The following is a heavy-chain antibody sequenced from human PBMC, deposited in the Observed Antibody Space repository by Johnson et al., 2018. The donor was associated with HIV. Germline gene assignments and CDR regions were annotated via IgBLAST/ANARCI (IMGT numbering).Heavy chain of an antibody. D-gene: IGHD3-16*01. J-gene: IGHJ3*02. CDR2: ISYDGSNQ. V-gene: IGHV3-30*18. Sequence: VQLVESGGGVVQPGRSLRLSCAASGFTFSSYGMHWVRKAPGKGLEWVDVISYDGSNQYYADSVKGRSTISRDNSKNTLYLQMNSLRAEDTAVYYCAKWGLGGAPKGAFDIWGQGTMVTVSS. CDR1: GFTFSSYG. CDR3: AKWGLGGAPKGAFDI.